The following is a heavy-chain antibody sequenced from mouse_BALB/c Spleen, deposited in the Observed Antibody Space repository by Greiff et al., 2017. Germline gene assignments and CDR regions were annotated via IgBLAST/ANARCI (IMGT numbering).Heavy chain of an antibody. Sequence: VHVKQSGAELVKPGASVKLSCTASGFNIKDTYMHWVKQRPEQGLEWIGRIDPANGNTKYDPKFQGKATITADTSSNTAYLQLSSLTSEDTAVYYCADYDEAMDYWGQGTSVTVSS. J-gene: IGHJ4*01. V-gene: IGHV14-3*02. CDR3: ADYDEAMDY. D-gene: IGHD2-4*01. CDR1: GFNIKDTY. CDR2: IDPANGNT.